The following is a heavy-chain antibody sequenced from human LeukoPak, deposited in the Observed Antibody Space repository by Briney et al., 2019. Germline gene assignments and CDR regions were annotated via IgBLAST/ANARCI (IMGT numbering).Heavy chain of an antibody. CDR1: GFTFSSYA. V-gene: IGHV3-7*01. CDR2: IKQDGSEK. Sequence: GGSLRLSCAASGFTFSSYAMHWVRQAPGKGLEWVANIKQDGSEKYYVDSVKGRFTISRDNAKNSLYLQMNSLRAEDTAVYYCARRGYSYLYYFDYWGQGTLVTVSS. D-gene: IGHD5-18*01. CDR3: ARRGYSYLYYFDY. J-gene: IGHJ4*02.